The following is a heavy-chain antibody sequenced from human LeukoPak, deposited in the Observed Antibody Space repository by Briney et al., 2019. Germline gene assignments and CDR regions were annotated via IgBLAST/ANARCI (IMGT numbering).Heavy chain of an antibody. CDR2: IIPIFGTA. J-gene: IGHJ4*02. Sequence: SVKVSCKASGGTFSSYAISWVRQAPGQGLEWMGGIIPIFGTANYAQKFQGRVTITADESTSTAYMELSSLRSEDTAVYYCARGQPYCGGDCYFDHSDYWGQGTLVTVSS. V-gene: IGHV1-69*13. D-gene: IGHD2-21*01. CDR1: GGTFSSYA. CDR3: ARGQPYCGGDCYFDHSDY.